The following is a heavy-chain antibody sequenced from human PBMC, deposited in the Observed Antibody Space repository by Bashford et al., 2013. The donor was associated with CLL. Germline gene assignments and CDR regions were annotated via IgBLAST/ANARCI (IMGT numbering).Heavy chain of an antibody. V-gene: IGHV5-51*01. CDR3: GRRATARLSWFDP. J-gene: IGHJ5*02. D-gene: IGHD6-6*01. CDR1: GYTFTSQW. Sequence: GESLKISCKGSGYTFTSQWIGWVRQMPGKGLEWMGIIYPGDSDTRYSPSFQGQVTISADKSIDTAYLHWSSLKASDTAMYYCGRRATARLSWFDPWGQGTLVTVSS. CDR2: IYPGDSDT.